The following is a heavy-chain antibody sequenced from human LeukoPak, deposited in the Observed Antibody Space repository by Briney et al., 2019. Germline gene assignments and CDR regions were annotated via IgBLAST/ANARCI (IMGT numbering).Heavy chain of an antibody. V-gene: IGHV1-2*02. CDR2: INPNGGGT. Sequence: ASVKVSCKASGYTFTGYYMHWVRQAPGQGLEWMGWINPNGGGTNYAQKFQGRVTMTRDTSISTAYLELSGLRSDDTAMYYCARDRYCSSTSCFIGRCDPWGQGTLVTVSP. J-gene: IGHJ5*02. CDR1: GYTFTGYY. D-gene: IGHD2-2*01. CDR3: ARDRYCSSTSCFIGRCDP.